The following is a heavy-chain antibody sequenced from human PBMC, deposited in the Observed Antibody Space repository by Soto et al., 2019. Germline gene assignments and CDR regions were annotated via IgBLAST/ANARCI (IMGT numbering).Heavy chain of an antibody. D-gene: IGHD3-22*01. CDR3: ARASFTTIALDV. CDR2: VYYSGTT. CDR1: GVSISTYY. J-gene: IGHJ6*02. V-gene: IGHV4-59*01. Sequence: SETLSLTCTVSGVSISTYYWSWIRQAPGKGLEWLGYVYYSGTTNYNPSLKSRVTISVDTSKNQFSLKLTSVTAADTAVYYCARASFTTIALDVWGQGTTVTVSS.